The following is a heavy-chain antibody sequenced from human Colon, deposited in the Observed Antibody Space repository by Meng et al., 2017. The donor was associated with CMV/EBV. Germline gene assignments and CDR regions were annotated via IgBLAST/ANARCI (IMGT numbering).Heavy chain of an antibody. CDR1: SGSSYY. D-gene: IGHD2-2*01. J-gene: IGHJ4*02. V-gene: IGHV4-39*01. CDR3: ARGGVEDIVVVPAAIGSDY. Sequence: SGSSYYWGWIRQRPGKGLEWIGSIYYSGSTYYNPSLKSRVTISVDTSKNQFSLELSSVTGADTAVYYCARGGVEDIVVVPAAIGSDYWGQGTLVTVSS. CDR2: IYYSGST.